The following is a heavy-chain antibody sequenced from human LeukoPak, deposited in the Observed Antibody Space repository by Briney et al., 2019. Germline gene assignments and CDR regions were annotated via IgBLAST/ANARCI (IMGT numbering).Heavy chain of an antibody. D-gene: IGHD3-10*01. CDR2: ISAYNGNT. CDR1: DYTFTSYG. V-gene: IGHV1-18*01. CDR3: ARIPFTMVRGTRNWFDP. Sequence: GASVKVSCKASDYTFTSYGISWVRQAPGQGLEWMGWISAYNGNTNYAQKLQGRVTMTTDTSTSTAYMELRSLRSDDTAVYYCARIPFTMVRGTRNWFDPWGQGTLVTVSS. J-gene: IGHJ5*02.